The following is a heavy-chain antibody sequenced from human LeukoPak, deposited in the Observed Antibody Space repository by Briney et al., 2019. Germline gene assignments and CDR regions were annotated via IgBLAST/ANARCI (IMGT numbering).Heavy chain of an antibody. D-gene: IGHD2-2*01. Sequence: PGGSLRLSCTASGFTFSNFWMGWVRQAPGKGLEWVANIKQDETEKFYLGSVKGRFTISRDNAKNSLYLQMNSLRAEDTAVYYCAWPPAPWGQGTLVTVSS. V-gene: IGHV3-7*01. CDR3: AWPPAP. CDR2: IKQDETEK. J-gene: IGHJ4*02. CDR1: GFTFSNFW.